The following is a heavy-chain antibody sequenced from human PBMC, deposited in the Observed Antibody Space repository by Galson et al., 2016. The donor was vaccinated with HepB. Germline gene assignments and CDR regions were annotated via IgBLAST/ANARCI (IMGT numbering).Heavy chain of an antibody. CDR3: ARGATSYGRYYYGLDL. Sequence: SPRLSCAASGFTFSSYAMHWVRQAPGKGLEWVALMSYDGWNTYYADSVKGRFTISRDNSKNTLYLQMNSLRPQDSAVYYCARGATSYGRYYYGLDLWGQGTTVSVSS. D-gene: IGHD3-10*01. J-gene: IGHJ6*02. CDR2: MSYDGWNT. CDR1: GFTFSSYA. V-gene: IGHV3-30*04.